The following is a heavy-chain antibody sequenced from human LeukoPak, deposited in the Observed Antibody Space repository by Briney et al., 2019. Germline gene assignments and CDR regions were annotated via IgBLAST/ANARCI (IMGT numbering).Heavy chain of an antibody. J-gene: IGHJ4*02. V-gene: IGHV4-39*07. D-gene: IGHD2-21*02. CDR3: ARDLAYCGGDCYV. Sequence: SETLWLTCTVSGGSISSSSYYWGWIRQPPGKGLEWIGSIYYSGSTYYNPSLKSRVTISVDTSKNQFSLKLSSVTAADTAVYYCARDLAYCGGDCYVWGQGTLVTVSS. CDR1: GGSISSSSYY. CDR2: IYYSGST.